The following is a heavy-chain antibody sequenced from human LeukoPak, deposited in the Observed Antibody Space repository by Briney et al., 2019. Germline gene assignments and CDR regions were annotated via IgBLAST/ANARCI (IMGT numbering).Heavy chain of an antibody. J-gene: IGHJ4*02. D-gene: IGHD6-19*01. CDR1: GYRFTSYW. V-gene: IGHV5-51*01. CDR2: IYPGDSDT. Sequence: GESLKISCKGSGYRFTSYWIGWVRPMPGKGLEWMGIIYPGDSDTRYSPSFQGQVTISADKSISTAYLQWSSLKASDTAMYYCARHRQWLVRGAFEYWGQGTLVTVSS. CDR3: ARHRQWLVRGAFEY.